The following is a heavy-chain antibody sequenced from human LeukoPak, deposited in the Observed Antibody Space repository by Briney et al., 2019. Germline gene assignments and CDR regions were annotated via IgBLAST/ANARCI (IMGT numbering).Heavy chain of an antibody. CDR2: IYHRGNT. J-gene: IGHJ4*02. Sequence: SETLSLTCAVSNYSISSGYYWGWIRQPPGKGLEWIGSIYHRGNTYYNPSLKSRVTISVDTSKSQFSLKLSSVTAADTAVYYCARIRMITFGGVIVRTYYFDYWGQGTLVIVSS. CDR1: NYSISSGYY. V-gene: IGHV4-38-2*01. CDR3: ARIRMITFGGVIVRTYYFDY. D-gene: IGHD3-16*02.